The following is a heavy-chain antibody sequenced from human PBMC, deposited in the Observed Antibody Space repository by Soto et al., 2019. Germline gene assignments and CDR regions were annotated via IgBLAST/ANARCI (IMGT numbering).Heavy chain of an antibody. CDR1: GFTFDDYA. CDR3: ATVYFYDSSADYYFDY. V-gene: IGHV3-49*04. J-gene: IGHJ4*02. Sequence: GGSLRLSCTVSGFTFDDYAMSWVRQAPGKGLEWVGFISSQAFGGTTEYAASVEGRFTISTDESKTIAYLQMNSLKAADTAVYLCATVYFYDSSADYYFDYWGQGTPVTVSS. CDR2: ISSQAFGGTT. D-gene: IGHD3-22*01.